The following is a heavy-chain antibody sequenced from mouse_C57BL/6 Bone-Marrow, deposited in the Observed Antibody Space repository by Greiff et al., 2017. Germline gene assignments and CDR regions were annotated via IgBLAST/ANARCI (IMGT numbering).Heavy chain of an antibody. CDR1: GYSITSGYY. CDR3: ARDRWLLPFAY. CDR2: ISYDGSN. V-gene: IGHV3-6*01. Sequence: DVKLQESGPGLVKPSQSLSLTCSVTGYSITSGYYWNWIRQFPGNKLEWMGYISYDGSNNYNPSLKNRISITRDTSKNQFFLKLNSVTTEDTATYYCARDRWLLPFAYWGQGTLVTVSA. D-gene: IGHD2-3*01. J-gene: IGHJ3*01.